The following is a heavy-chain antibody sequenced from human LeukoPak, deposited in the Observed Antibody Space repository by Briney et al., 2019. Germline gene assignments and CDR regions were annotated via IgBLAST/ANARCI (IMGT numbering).Heavy chain of an antibody. CDR3: ANRRWLVSSFDY. D-gene: IGHD6-19*01. V-gene: IGHV3-23*01. CDR2: ISGSGDSS. CDR1: GFTFSSYD. Sequence: GGTLRLSCAASGFTFSSYDMSWVRQAPGKGLEWVSAISGSGDSSYYADSVKGRFTISRDNSKNTLYLQMNSLRAEDTAVYYCANRRWLVSSFDYWGQGTLVTVSS. J-gene: IGHJ4*02.